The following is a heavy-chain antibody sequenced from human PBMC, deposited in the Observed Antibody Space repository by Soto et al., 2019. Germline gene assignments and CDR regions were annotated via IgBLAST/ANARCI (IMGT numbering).Heavy chain of an antibody. CDR2: INYSGST. CDR1: GGSISSYY. V-gene: IGHV4-59*01. CDR3: ARVWTFHWSFDL. J-gene: IGHJ2*01. Sequence: QVQLQESGPGLVKPSETLSLTCTVSGGSISSYYWSWIRQPPGKGLEWIGYINYSGSTNHNPSLKSRVPTSVDTSKNQFSLKLSSVTAADTAVYYCARVWTFHWSFDLWGRGTLVTVSS. D-gene: IGHD1-1*01.